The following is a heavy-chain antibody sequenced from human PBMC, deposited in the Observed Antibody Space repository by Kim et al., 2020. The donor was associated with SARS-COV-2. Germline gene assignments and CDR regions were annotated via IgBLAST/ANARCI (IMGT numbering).Heavy chain of an antibody. CDR1: GFTFNNFW. D-gene: IGHD4-4*01. CDR2: IKEDGSEK. V-gene: IGHV3-7*04. CDR3: VRGGAYYSH. J-gene: IGHJ4*02. Sequence: GGSLRLSCVASGFTFNNFWMIWVRQAPGKGLEWVANIKEDGSEKNYINSVKGRFTISRDNAKNSLSLHMYSLNTEDTAVYFCVRGGAYYSHWGQGTLVTVSS.